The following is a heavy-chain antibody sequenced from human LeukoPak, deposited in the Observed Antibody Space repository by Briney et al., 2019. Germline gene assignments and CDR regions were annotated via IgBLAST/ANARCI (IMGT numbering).Heavy chain of an antibody. J-gene: IGHJ5*02. D-gene: IGHD2-2*01. CDR2: TYYRSTWYN. CDR3: TRRLTQYDCFDP. Sequence: SQTLSLTCAVSGDSVSSNSVTWNWIRQSPSRGLEWLGRTYYRSTWYNDYAVSVRGRITVNPDTSKNQFSLHLNSVTPEDTAVYYCTRRLTQYDCFDPWGQGILVTVSS. V-gene: IGHV6-1*01. CDR1: GDSVSSNSVT.